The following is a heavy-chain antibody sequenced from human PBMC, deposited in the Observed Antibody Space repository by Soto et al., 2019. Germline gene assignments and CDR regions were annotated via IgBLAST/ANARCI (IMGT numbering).Heavy chain of an antibody. V-gene: IGHV3-30*18. J-gene: IGHJ2*01. Sequence: QVQLVESGGGVVQPGRSLRLSCAASGFTFSSFGIHWVRQAPGKGLEWVAVISYDGSNKYYADSVKGRFTISRDNSKNQLYLQMNSLRPEDTAVYYCAKVGIAAATDLWGRGTLVTVSS. D-gene: IGHD6-13*01. CDR3: AKVGIAAATDL. CDR2: ISYDGSNK. CDR1: GFTFSSFG.